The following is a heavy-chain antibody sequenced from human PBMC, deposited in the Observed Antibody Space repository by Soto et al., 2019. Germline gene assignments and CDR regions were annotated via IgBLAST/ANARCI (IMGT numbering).Heavy chain of an antibody. CDR1: GGSISSSSYY. CDR3: ARQKGVLRYFDWLPHPNFDY. J-gene: IGHJ4*02. D-gene: IGHD3-9*01. CDR2: IYYSGST. Sequence: PSETLSLTCTVSGGSISSSSYYWGWIRQPPGKGLEWIGSIYYSGSTYYNPSLKSRVTISVDTSKNQFSLKLSSVTAADTAVYYCARQKGVLRYFDWLPHPNFDYWGQGTLVTVSS. V-gene: IGHV4-39*01.